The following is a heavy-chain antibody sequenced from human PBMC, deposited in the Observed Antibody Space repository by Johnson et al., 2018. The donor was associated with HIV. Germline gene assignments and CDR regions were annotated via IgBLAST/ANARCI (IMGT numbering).Heavy chain of an antibody. J-gene: IGHJ3*02. CDR1: GFTFSSYG. CDR2: IRYDGSNE. CDR3: VKDEYSGTPLATFDI. Sequence: QVQLVESGGGVVQPGGSLRLSCAASGFTFSSYGMHWVRQAPGKGLEWVTFIRYDGSNEYYADSVKGRFTISRDNSKNTLYLQMNSLRAEDTAVYYCVKDEYSGTPLATFDIWGQGTMVTVSS. V-gene: IGHV3-30*02. D-gene: IGHD1-26*01.